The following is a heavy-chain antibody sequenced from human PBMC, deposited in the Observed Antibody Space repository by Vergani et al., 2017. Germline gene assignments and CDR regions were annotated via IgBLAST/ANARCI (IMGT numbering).Heavy chain of an antibody. CDR2: SNAGNGNT. J-gene: IGHJ5*02. V-gene: IGHV1-3*02. Sequence: QVQLVQSGAEVKKPGASVKVSCKASGYTFTSYAMHWVRQAPGQRLEWMGWSNAGNGNTKYSQKLQGRVTMTTDTSTSTAYMELRSLRSDDTAVYYCARVGDHTDNWFDPWGQGTLVTVSS. CDR3: ARVGDHTDNWFDP. D-gene: IGHD3-16*01. CDR1: GYTFTSYA.